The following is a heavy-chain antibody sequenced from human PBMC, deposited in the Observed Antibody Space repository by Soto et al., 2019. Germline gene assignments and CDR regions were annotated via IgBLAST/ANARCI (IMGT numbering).Heavy chain of an antibody. Sequence: QVQLQESGPGLVKPSQTLSLTCTVSGGSISSGDYYWSWIRQPPGKGREWIGYIYYSGSTYYNPSLKSRVTISVDTSKNQFSLKLSSVTAADTAVYYCARQSYCSSTSCYSPARWFDPWGQGTLVTVSS. J-gene: IGHJ5*02. CDR3: ARQSYCSSTSCYSPARWFDP. D-gene: IGHD2-2*01. V-gene: IGHV4-30-4*01. CDR2: IYYSGST. CDR1: GGSISSGDYY.